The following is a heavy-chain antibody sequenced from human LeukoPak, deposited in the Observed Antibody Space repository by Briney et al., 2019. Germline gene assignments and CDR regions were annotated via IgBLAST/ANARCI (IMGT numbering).Heavy chain of an antibody. J-gene: IGHJ4*02. CDR2: INSDGRST. Sequence: GGSLRLSCAASGFTFSSYWMHWVRQAPGKGLVWGSRINSDGRSTSYADSVKGRFTISRDNAKNTLYLQMNSLRAEDTAVYYCARGPYDFWSGYKGTAYFDYWGQGTLVTVSS. CDR1: GFTFSSYW. D-gene: IGHD3-3*01. CDR3: ARGPYDFWSGYKGTAYFDY. V-gene: IGHV3-74*01.